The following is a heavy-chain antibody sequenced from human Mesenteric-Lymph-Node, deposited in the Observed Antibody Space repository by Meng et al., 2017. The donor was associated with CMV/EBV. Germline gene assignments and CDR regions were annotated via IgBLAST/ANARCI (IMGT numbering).Heavy chain of an antibody. J-gene: IGHJ6*02. CDR3: ASMYDYNNYYGMDV. V-gene: IGHV1-2*02. CDR1: GYTFTGYY. CDR2: INPNSGGT. D-gene: IGHD3-16*01. Sequence: ASVKVSCKTSGYTFTGYYMHWVQQAPGQGLEWMGWINPNSGGTNYAQKFQGRVTMTRDTSISTAYMELSRLRSDDTAVYYCASMYDYNNYYGMDVWGQGTTVTVSS.